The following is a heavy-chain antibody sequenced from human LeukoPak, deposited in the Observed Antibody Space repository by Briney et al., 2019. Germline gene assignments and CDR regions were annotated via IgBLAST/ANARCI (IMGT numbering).Heavy chain of an antibody. CDR2: IRVYNGHT. V-gene: IGHV1-18*01. Sequence: ASVKVSCKTSGYSFINYDIGWVRQAPGQGLEWMGGIRVYNGHTNYAQNFLDRITITTDTSTTTVYMELRSLISDDTAVYYCGRGDRVFDYWGQESLVTVSS. J-gene: IGHJ4*02. CDR3: GRGDRVFDY. CDR1: GYSFINYD.